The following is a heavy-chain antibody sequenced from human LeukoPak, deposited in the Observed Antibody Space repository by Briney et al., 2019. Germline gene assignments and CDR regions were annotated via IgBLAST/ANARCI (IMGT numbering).Heavy chain of an antibody. Sequence: ASVKVSCKASGYTFTSYYMHWVRQAPGQGLEWMGWISTYNSNTNYAQRLQGRVTMTTDTSTSTAYMELRSLRSDDTAVYYCARATGIVGDQPDDYWGQGTLVTVSS. CDR2: ISTYNSNT. CDR3: ARATGIVGDQPDDY. V-gene: IGHV1-18*04. J-gene: IGHJ4*02. D-gene: IGHD1-26*01. CDR1: GYTFTSYY.